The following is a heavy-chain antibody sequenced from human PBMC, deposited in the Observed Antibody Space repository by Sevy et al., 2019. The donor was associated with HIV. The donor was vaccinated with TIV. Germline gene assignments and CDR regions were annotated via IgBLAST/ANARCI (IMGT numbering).Heavy chain of an antibody. V-gene: IGHV3-23*01. D-gene: IGHD4-4*01. CDR3: TTTLSTAHYMVV. CDR1: GFIFSSFA. CDR2: IGRSGGST. J-gene: IGHJ6*02. Sequence: GGSLRLSCAGSGFIFSSFAMTWVRQAPGKGLEWVSTIGRSGGSTSYADSVKGRFTISRDNSKNMVYVQMNSLRAEDTAVYYCTTTLSTAHYMVVWGQGTTVTVSS.